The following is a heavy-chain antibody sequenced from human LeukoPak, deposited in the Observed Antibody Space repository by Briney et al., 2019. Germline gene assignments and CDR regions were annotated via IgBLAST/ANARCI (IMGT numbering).Heavy chain of an antibody. J-gene: IGHJ3*02. D-gene: IGHD3-3*01. CDR3: ARAPYDFWSGYYNGAFDI. V-gene: IGHV1-18*01. CDR2: ISAYNGNT. CDR1: GYTFTSYG. Sequence: ASVKVSCKASGYTFTSYGISWVRQAPGQGLEWMGWISAYNGNTNYAQKLQGRVTMTTDTSTSTAYMELRSLRSDDTAVYYCARAPYDFWSGYYNGAFDIWGQGTMVTVSS.